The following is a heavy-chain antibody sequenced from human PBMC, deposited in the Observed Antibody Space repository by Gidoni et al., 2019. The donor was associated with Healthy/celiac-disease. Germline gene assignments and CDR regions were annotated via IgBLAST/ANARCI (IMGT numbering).Heavy chain of an antibody. CDR3: AKVSGGVVRGVADY. J-gene: IGHJ4*02. CDR1: GFTFSSYA. D-gene: IGHD3-10*01. CDR2: ISGSGGRT. V-gene: IGHV3-23*04. Sequence: EVQLVESGGGLVQPGGSLRLSCAASGFTFSSYAMSLVRQAPGKGLEWVSAISGSGGRTYYAASVKGRFTISRDNSKNTLYLQMNSLRAGDTAVYYCAKVSGGVVRGVADYWGQGTLVTVSS.